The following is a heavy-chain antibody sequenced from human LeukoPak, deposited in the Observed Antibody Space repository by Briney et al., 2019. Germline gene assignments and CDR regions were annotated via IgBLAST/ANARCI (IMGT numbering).Heavy chain of an antibody. Sequence: KPSETLSLTCTVSGGSISSSSYYWGWIRQPPGKGLEWIGSIYYSGSTNYNPSLKSRVTISVDTSKNQFSLKLSSVTAADTAVYYCARYTGEETQYYYYYYMDVWGKGTTVTVSS. CDR2: IYYSGST. J-gene: IGHJ6*03. CDR1: GGSISSSSYY. D-gene: IGHD1-1*01. CDR3: ARYTGEETQYYYYYYMDV. V-gene: IGHV4-39*07.